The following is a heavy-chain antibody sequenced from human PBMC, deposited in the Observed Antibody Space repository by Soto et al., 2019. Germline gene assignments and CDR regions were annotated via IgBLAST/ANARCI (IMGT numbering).Heavy chain of an antibody. Sequence: ASGKVSCKASGYSFSGYYTHWERQAPGQGLERMGWINSNRGGTDYAQNFQARDTMTRDTSISTAYMELRRLSCDDWAPFYCARGQGGGTTNCYTGGDYFDYWVHGSLVALAS. CDR2: INSNRGGT. V-gene: IGHV1-2*02. J-gene: IGHJ4*01. CDR1: GYSFSGYY. D-gene: IGHD2-2*02. CDR3: ARGQGGGTTNCYTGGDYFDY.